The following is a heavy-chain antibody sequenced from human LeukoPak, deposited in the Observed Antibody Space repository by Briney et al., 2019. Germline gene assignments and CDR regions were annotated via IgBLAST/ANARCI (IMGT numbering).Heavy chain of an antibody. Sequence: PGGSLRLSCAASGFTFSSHNMNWVRQAPGKGLEWVSSISSKSSYFIYYADSVKGRFTISRDNAKNSLYLQMNSLRAEDTAVYYCARDYRQCLHGDAFDIWGQGTMVTVSS. D-gene: IGHD5/OR15-5a*01. CDR1: GFTFSSHN. CDR3: ARDYRQCLHGDAFDI. V-gene: IGHV3-21*01. CDR2: ISSKSSYFI. J-gene: IGHJ3*02.